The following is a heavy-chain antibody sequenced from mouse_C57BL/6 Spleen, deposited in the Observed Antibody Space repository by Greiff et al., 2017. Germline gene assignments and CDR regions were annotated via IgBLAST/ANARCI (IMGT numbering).Heavy chain of an antibody. CDR3: ARYYYGSTSYFDY. CDR2: INPYNGGT. V-gene: IGHV1-19*01. Sequence: EVQLQQSGPVLVKPGASVKMSCKASGYTITDSYMNWVKQSHGKSLEWIGVINPYNGGTSYNPKFQGKATLTVDKSSSTAYMELNSLTSEDSAVYYCARYYYGSTSYFDYWGQGTTLTVSS. CDR1: GYTITDSY. D-gene: IGHD1-1*01. J-gene: IGHJ2*01.